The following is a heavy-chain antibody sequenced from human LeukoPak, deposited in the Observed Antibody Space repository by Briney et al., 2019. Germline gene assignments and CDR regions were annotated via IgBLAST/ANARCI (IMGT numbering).Heavy chain of an antibody. D-gene: IGHD2-2*01. J-gene: IGHJ1*01. V-gene: IGHV3-23*01. Sequence: GGSLRLSCAASGFTFSDYSMNWVRQAPRKGLEWVSSIVVSGGITYYADSVKSRFTISRDNSKNTLYLQMNSLRAEDTAVYCCAKKVVTQPRPAYFQHWGQGALVTVSS. CDR3: AKKVVTQPRPAYFQH. CDR1: GFTFSDYS. CDR2: IVVSGGIT.